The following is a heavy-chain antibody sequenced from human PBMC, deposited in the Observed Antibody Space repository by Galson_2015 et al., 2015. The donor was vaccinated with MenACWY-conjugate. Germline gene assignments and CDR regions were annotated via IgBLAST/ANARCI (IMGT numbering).Heavy chain of an antibody. V-gene: IGHV3-30*03. D-gene: IGHD5-18*01. Sequence: SLRLSCAASGFTFSLYAMHWVRQVPGKGLEWGSVITFDGNYKDFLDSAKGRFTISRDNSKNTLYLHMNNLRPEDTALYYCARVWGHTAIGCGLSPGAFDFWGQGTMVTVSS. J-gene: IGHJ3*01. CDR1: GFTFSLYA. CDR2: ITFDGNYK. CDR3: ARVWGHTAIGCGLSPGAFDF.